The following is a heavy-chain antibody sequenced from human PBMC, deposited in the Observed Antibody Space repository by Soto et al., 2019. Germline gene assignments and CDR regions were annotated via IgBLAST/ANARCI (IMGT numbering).Heavy chain of an antibody. Sequence: PSETLSLTCTASGGSISSYYWSWIRQPPGKGLEWIGYIYYSGSTNYNPSHKSRVTISVDTSKNQFSLKLSSVTAADTAVYYCARNGYYYGMDVWGQGTTVTVSS. V-gene: IGHV4-59*01. J-gene: IGHJ6*02. CDR3: ARNGYYYGMDV. CDR1: GGSISSYY. CDR2: IYYSGST. D-gene: IGHD3-22*01.